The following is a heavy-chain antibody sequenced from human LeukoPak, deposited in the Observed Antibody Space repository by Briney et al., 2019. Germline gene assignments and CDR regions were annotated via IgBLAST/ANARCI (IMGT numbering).Heavy chain of an antibody. V-gene: IGHV3-7*01. CDR1: GFTFSNYW. CDR3: ARDTARDY. Sequence: GGSLRLSCAASGFTFSNYWMTWVRQAPGKGLEWVAHIKEDGGEKHYVDPVKGRFTISRDNAKNSLYLQMNSLRAEDTAVYYCARDTARDYWGQGTLVTVSS. J-gene: IGHJ4*02. CDR2: IKEDGGEK.